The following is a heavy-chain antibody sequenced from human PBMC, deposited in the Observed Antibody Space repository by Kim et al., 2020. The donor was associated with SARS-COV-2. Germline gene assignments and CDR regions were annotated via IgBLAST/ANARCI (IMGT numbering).Heavy chain of an antibody. Sequence: SETLSLTCTVSGGSISSYYWSWIRQPPGKGLEWIGYIYYSGSTNYNPSLKSRVTISVDTSKNQFSLKLSSVTAADTAVYYCARGITYYDILTGYIPSAFDIWGQGTXVTVSS. CDR1: GGSISSYY. J-gene: IGHJ3*02. D-gene: IGHD3-9*01. CDR2: IYYSGST. V-gene: IGHV4-59*13. CDR3: ARGITYYDILTGYIPSAFDI.